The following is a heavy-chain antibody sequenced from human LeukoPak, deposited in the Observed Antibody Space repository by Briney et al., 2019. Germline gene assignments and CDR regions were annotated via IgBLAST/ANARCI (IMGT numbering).Heavy chain of an antibody. V-gene: IGHV1-46*01. CDR3: AREGDMASVDY. D-gene: IGHD2-21*01. CDR2: ISPSGGST. CDR1: GYTFTSYY. Sequence: GASVKVPCKASGYTFTSYYIHWVRQAPGQGLEWMGIISPSGGSTSYTQKFQGRVTMTRDTSTSTVYMDLSSLRSEDTAVYYCAREGDMASVDYWGLGTLVTVSS. J-gene: IGHJ4*02.